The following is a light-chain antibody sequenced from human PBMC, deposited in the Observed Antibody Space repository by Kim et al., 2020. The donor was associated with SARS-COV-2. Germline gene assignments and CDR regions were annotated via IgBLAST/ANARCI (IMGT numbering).Light chain of an antibody. Sequence: SPGQTASITCSGDKLGDKYACWYQQKPGLSPVLVIYQDSKRPSGIPERFSGSISGNTATLTISGTQAMDEADYYCQAWDSSTAVFGGGTQLTVL. CDR2: QDS. J-gene: IGLJ3*02. V-gene: IGLV3-1*01. CDR3: QAWDSSTAV. CDR1: KLGDKY.